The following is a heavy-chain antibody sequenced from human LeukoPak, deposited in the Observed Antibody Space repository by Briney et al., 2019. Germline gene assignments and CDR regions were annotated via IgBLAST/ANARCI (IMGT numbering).Heavy chain of an antibody. CDR1: GYSISSGYY. D-gene: IGHD1-26*01. Sequence: NPSETLSLTCTVSGYSISSGYYWGWIRQPPGKGLEWIGSIYHSGRTFYNPSLKSRVTISVDTSKNQFSLKLSSVTAADTAVYYCARHGSGRRNYYYMDVWGKGTTVTISS. V-gene: IGHV4-38-2*02. CDR3: ARHGSGRRNYYYMDV. CDR2: IYHSGRT. J-gene: IGHJ6*03.